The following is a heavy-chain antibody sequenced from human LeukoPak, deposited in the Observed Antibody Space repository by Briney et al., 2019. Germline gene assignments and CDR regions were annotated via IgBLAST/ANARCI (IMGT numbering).Heavy chain of an antibody. J-gene: IGHJ4*02. CDR2: IYYSGST. CDR3: ARSPTNYDSRGYPARFDY. V-gene: IGHV4-31*11. D-gene: IGHD3-22*01. Sequence: SETLSLTCAVYGGSLSGYYWSWIRQHPGKGLEWIGYIYYSGSTYYNPSLKSRVTISVDTSKNQFSLKLSSVTAADTAVYYCARSPTNYDSRGYPARFDYWGQGTLVTVSS. CDR1: GGSLSGYY.